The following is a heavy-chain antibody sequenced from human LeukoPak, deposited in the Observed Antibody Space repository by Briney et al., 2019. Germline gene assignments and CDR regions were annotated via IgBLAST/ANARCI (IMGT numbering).Heavy chain of an antibody. V-gene: IGHV5-51*04. CDR1: GYSFTSYW. J-gene: IGHJ6*03. CDR3: ARCEGIAAAGTRDAGYYYMDV. Sequence: GESLKISCKGSGYSFTSYWIGWVRQMPGKGLEWMGIIYPGDSDTRYSPSFQGQVTISADKPISTAYLQWSSLNASDCAMCYCARCEGIAAAGTRDAGYYYMDVWGKATAVAVSS. D-gene: IGHD6-13*01. CDR2: IYPGDSDT.